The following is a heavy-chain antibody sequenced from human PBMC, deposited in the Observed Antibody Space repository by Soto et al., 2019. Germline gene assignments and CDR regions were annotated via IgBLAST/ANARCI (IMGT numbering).Heavy chain of an antibody. CDR2: RGPTGAT. D-gene: IGHD3-16*01. J-gene: IGHJ3*02. CDR1: GESISDYN. CDR3: ASNAVGFGFDI. V-gene: IGHV4-34*02. Sequence: QVQVQQWGTGLLKPSETLSLTCAVYGESISDYNWSWIRQSPGKGLEWIGERGPTGATNYDASFKSRVTISVDRSKGQSSLNLAAVTAADTAVYQCASNAVGFGFDIWGQGKLVTVSS.